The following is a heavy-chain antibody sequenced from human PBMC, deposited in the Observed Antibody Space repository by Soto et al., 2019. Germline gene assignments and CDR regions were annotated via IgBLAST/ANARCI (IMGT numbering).Heavy chain of an antibody. D-gene: IGHD3-22*01. CDR2: INPSGTRT. J-gene: IGHJ4*02. CDR3: AREYYYDTVDYYYEPPTLDY. CDR1: GFIFSKYY. V-gene: IGHV1-46*01. Sequence: GASVKVSCKASGFIFSKYYMHWVRQAPGQGLEWVGIINPSGTRTSCAPKFQGRVTMTRDTSTTTAYMELSSLTSDDTAVYYCAREYYYDTVDYYYEPPTLDYWGQGTLVTVYS.